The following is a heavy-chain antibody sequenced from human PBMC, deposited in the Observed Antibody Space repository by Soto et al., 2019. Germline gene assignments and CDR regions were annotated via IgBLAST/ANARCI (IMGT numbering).Heavy chain of an antibody. V-gene: IGHV3-53*04. J-gene: IGHJ4*02. CDR3: ARDFRPPYGVRYFDY. D-gene: IGHD4-17*01. CDR2: IYSGGST. Sequence: EVQLVESGGGLVQPGGSLRLSCAASGFTVSSNYMSWVRQAPGKGLEWVSVIYSGGSTFYADYVKGRFTISRHNSKNTLYLQMNSLRAEDTAVYYCARDFRPPYGVRYFDYWGQGTLVTVSS. CDR1: GFTVSSNY.